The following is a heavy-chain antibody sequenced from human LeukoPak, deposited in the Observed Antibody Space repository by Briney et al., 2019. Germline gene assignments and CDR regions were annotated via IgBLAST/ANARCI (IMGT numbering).Heavy chain of an antibody. CDR3: ARGQPKIVVVPTASDY. V-gene: IGHV3-48*01. CDR2: ISSRSSTI. J-gene: IGHJ4*02. CDR1: GFTFSSYS. D-gene: IGHD2-2*01. Sequence: GGSLRLSCAASGFTFSSYSMNWVRQAPGKGLERVSYISSRSSTIYYADSVKGRFTISRDNAKNSLYLQMNSLRADDTAIYYCARGQPKIVVVPTASDYWGQGTLVTVSS.